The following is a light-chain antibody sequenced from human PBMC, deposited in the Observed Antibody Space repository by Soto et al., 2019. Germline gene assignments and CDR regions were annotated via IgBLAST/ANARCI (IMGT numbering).Light chain of an antibody. V-gene: IGKV1-8*01. Sequence: AIRMTQSPSSFSASTGDRVTITCRASQGISSYLAWYQQKPGKAPKLLIYAASTLQSGVPSRFSGSGSGTDFTLTISCLQSEEFATYYCQQYYSYPLTFGGGTKV. CDR2: AAS. CDR3: QQYYSYPLT. CDR1: QGISSY. J-gene: IGKJ4*01.